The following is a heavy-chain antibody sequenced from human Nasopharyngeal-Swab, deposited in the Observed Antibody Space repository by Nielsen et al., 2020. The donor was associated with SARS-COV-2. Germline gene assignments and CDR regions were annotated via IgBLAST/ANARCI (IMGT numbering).Heavy chain of an antibody. CDR2: INHSGST. Sequence: SETLSLTCVVYGGSFTSYYWGRIRQPPGKGLEWIAEINHSGSTHYNPSLKSRVTISLDTSKNQFSPKLSSLTAADTAVYYCARGLSGVVPAPILGLGPFYSYYYMDVWGKGTTVTVSS. CDR1: GGSFTSYY. D-gene: IGHD2-2*01. CDR3: ARGLSGVVPAPILGLGPFYSYYYMDV. J-gene: IGHJ6*03. V-gene: IGHV4-34*01.